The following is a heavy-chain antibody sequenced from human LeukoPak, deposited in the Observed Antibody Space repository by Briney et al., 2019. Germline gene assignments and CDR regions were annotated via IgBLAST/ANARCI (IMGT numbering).Heavy chain of an antibody. J-gene: IGHJ4*02. V-gene: IGHV3-23*01. CDR2: ISGSGAST. CDR3: AKARGYSYGTPLDY. Sequence: GGSLRLSCAASGFTFSTYAMSWVRQAPGKGLEWVSTISGSGASTYYADSVRGRFTISRDNSKNTLYLQVNSLRAEDTAVYYCAKARGYSYGTPLDYWGQGTLVTVSS. CDR1: GFTFSTYA. D-gene: IGHD5-18*01.